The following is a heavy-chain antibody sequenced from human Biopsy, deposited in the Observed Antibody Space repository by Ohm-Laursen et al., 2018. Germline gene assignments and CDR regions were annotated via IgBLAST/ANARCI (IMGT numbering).Heavy chain of an antibody. Sequence: SVKVSCKASGYTLAGFGVGWVRQAPGQGLEWMGWISANSGNTNYAQKFQGRVTMTADTSTSTAYMELRSLTSDDTAIYYCARGMAVAVTLYYFDYWGQGSLLTASS. D-gene: IGHD6-19*01. J-gene: IGHJ4*02. CDR2: ISANSGNT. CDR3: ARGMAVAVTLYYFDY. V-gene: IGHV1-18*01. CDR1: GYTLAGFG.